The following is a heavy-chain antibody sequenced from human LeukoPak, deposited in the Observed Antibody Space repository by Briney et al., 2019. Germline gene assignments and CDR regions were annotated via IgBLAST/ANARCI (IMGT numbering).Heavy chain of an antibody. CDR2: INHSEST. Sequence: SETLSLTCAVYGGSFSGYYWSWIRQPPGKGLEWIGEINHSESTNYNPSLKSRVTISVDTSKNQFSLKLSSVTAADTAVYYCARVDYYGSGSLPDYYYMDVWGKGTTVTVSS. J-gene: IGHJ6*03. CDR1: GGSFSGYY. CDR3: ARVDYYGSGSLPDYYYMDV. D-gene: IGHD3-10*01. V-gene: IGHV4-34*01.